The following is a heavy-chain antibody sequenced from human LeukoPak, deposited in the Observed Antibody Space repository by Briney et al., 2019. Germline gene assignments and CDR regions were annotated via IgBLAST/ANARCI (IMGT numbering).Heavy chain of an antibody. J-gene: IGHJ4*02. CDR3: ARDNYSSGWYTPPGVH. CDR1: GGTFSSYA. V-gene: IGHV1-69*05. D-gene: IGHD6-19*01. Sequence: SVKVSCKASGGTFSSYAISWVRQAPGQGLEWMGGIIPIFGTANYAQKFQGRVTITTDESTSTAYMELRSLTSDDTAVYYCARDNYSSGWYTPPGVHWGQGTPVTVTS. CDR2: IIPIFGTA.